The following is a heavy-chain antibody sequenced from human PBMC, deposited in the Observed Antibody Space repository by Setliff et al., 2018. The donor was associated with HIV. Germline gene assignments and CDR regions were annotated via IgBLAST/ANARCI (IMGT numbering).Heavy chain of an antibody. Sequence: TLSLTCSVSGGVSGGDMGVHDWSWIRQHPGKGLEWIGYIYYSGSTYYNPSLKSRVTISVDTSKNQFSLKLSSVTAADTAVYYCARDRSRHYGAGGRLDVWGKGTTVTVSS. CDR2: IYYSGST. CDR1: GGVSGGDMGVHD. J-gene: IGHJ6*04. V-gene: IGHV4-31*03. CDR3: ARDRSRHYGAGGRLDV. D-gene: IGHD4-17*01.